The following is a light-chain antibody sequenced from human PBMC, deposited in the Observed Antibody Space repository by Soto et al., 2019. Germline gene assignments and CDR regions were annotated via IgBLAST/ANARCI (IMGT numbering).Light chain of an antibody. CDR3: QQYNNWPLP. CDR2: GAS. Sequence: EIEMSQSPATVSVSPGERATLSCRASQSVSSNLAWYQQKPGQAPRLLIYGASTRATGIPARFSGSGSGTEFTLTISSLQSEDFAVYYCQQYNNWPLPFGGGTKVAIK. V-gene: IGKV3-15*01. J-gene: IGKJ4*01. CDR1: QSVSSN.